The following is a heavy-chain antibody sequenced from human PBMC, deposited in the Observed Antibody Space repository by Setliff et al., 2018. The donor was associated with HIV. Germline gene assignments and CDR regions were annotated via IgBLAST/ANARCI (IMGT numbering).Heavy chain of an antibody. Sequence: ASVKVSCKASGYTFTSYAMHWVRQAPGQRLEWMGWINAGNGHTKYSQKFQGRVSITRDTSASTAYMELSSLRSEDTAVYYCARGKWFGESRRPYYFDYWGQGTLVTVSS. J-gene: IGHJ4*02. CDR1: GYTFTSYA. CDR3: ARGKWFGESRRPYYFDY. CDR2: INAGNGHT. V-gene: IGHV1-3*01. D-gene: IGHD3-10*01.